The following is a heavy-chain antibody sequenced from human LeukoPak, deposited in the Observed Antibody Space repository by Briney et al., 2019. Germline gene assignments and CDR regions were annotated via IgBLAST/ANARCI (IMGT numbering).Heavy chain of an antibody. V-gene: IGHV4-39*01. CDR2: IYYSGST. Sequence: SETLSLTCTVSGGSISSSSYYWGWIRQPPGKGLEWIGSIYYSGSTYYNPSLKSRVTISVDTSKNQFSLKLSSVTAADTAVYYCARQVAAPDLPFADAFDIWAQGTMVTVSS. CDR3: ARQVAAPDLPFADAFDI. CDR1: GGSISSSSYY. J-gene: IGHJ3*02. D-gene: IGHD6-19*01.